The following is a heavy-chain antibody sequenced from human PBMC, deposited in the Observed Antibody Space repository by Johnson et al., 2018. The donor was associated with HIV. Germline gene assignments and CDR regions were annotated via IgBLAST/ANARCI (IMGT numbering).Heavy chain of an antibody. CDR2: ISSSGDTI. V-gene: IGHV3-11*04. Sequence: QVQLVESGGGLVKPGGSLRLSCAASGFSFSDYYMSWIRQAPGKGLEWVSYISSSGDTISYADSVQGRFPISRDNSKNTLYLQMNSLSAEDTAVYYCAKVNLRYSVFTGAFDIWGQGTMVTVSS. CDR3: AKVNLRYSVFTGAFDI. J-gene: IGHJ3*02. CDR1: GFSFSDYY. D-gene: IGHD1-26*01.